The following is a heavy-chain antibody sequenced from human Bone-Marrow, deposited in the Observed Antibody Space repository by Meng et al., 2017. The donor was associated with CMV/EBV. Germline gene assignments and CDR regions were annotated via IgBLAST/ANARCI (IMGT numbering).Heavy chain of an antibody. CDR1: GFTLTNYD. V-gene: IGHV3-13*01. D-gene: IGHD5-12*01. CDR3: ARVTRGSSGYDFFDL. Sequence: GESLKISCAASGFTLTNYDMHWVRQAAGKGLECVSAIGPAGDTFYPGSVKGRFTISRESAKQSLYLQMNSLRAGDTAIYYCARVTRGSSGYDFFDLWGQGTLVTVSS. CDR2: IGPAGDT. J-gene: IGHJ4*02.